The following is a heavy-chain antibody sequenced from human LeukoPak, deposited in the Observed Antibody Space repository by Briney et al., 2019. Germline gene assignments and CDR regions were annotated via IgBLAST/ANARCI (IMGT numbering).Heavy chain of an antibody. CDR3: AKYITVGTNSYYYYMDV. V-gene: IGHV3-53*01. CDR2: IYSGGSI. Sequence: GGSLRLSCAASGFTFSSYSMNWVRQAPGKGLEWVSVIYSGGSIYYADSVKGRFTISRDNSKNTLFLQMNSLRAEDTAVYYCAKYITVGTNSYYYYMDVWGKGTTVTVSS. CDR1: GFTFSSYS. D-gene: IGHD4-11*01. J-gene: IGHJ6*03.